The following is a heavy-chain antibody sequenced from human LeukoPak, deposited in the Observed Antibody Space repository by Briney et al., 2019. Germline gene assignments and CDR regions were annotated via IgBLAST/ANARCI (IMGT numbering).Heavy chain of an antibody. J-gene: IGHJ4*02. Sequence: PGGSLRLSCAASGFTFSSYSMNWVRQAPGKGLEWVSVIYADGSTYYADSVKGRFTVSRDKSMNTLYLQMNSLRAEDTAVYYCARDFGADHWGQGALVTVSS. CDR2: IYADGST. CDR3: ARDFGADH. D-gene: IGHD3-10*01. CDR1: GFTFSSYS. V-gene: IGHV3-53*01.